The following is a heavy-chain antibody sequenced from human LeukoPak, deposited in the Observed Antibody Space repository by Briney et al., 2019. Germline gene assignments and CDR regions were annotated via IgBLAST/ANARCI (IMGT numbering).Heavy chain of an antibody. J-gene: IGHJ6*02. V-gene: IGHV1-8*01. D-gene: IGHD5-18*01. Sequence: ASVKVSCKASGYTFTSYDINWVRQATGQGLEWMGWMNPNSGNTGYAQKFQGRVTMTRNTSISTAYMELSSLRSEDTAVYYCARAHTAMGTGAYHYYGMDVWGQGTTVTVSS. CDR2: MNPNSGNT. CDR1: GYTFTSYD. CDR3: ARAHTAMGTGAYHYYGMDV.